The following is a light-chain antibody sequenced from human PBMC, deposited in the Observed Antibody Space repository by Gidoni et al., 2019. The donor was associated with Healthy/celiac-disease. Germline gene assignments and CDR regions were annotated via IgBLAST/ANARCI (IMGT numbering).Light chain of an antibody. Sequence: DIVMTQSPDSLAVSLGERATINCKSSQSVLYSSNNKNYLAWYQQKPGKPPKLLIYWESTRESGVPDRFSGSGSGTDFTLTISSLQAEDVAVYYCQQYYRTPLITFGQXTRLEIK. V-gene: IGKV4-1*01. CDR3: QQYYRTPLIT. J-gene: IGKJ5*01. CDR2: WES. CDR1: QSVLYSSNNKNY.